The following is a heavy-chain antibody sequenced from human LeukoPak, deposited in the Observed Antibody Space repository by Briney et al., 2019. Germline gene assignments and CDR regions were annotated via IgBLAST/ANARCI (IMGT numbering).Heavy chain of an antibody. V-gene: IGHV1-8*01. Sequence: GASVKVSCKASGYTFTSYDINWVRQATGQGLEWMGWMNPNSGNTGYAQKLQGRVTMTTDTSTSTAYMELRSLRSDETAVYYCARGVDYVWGSYHVDAFDIWGQGTMVTVSS. J-gene: IGHJ3*02. D-gene: IGHD3-16*02. CDR2: MNPNSGNT. CDR3: ARGVDYVWGSYHVDAFDI. CDR1: GYTFTSYD.